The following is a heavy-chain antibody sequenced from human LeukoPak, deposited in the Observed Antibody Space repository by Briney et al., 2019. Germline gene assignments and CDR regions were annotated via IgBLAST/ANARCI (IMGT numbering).Heavy chain of an antibody. CDR3: ARDRDYDYYYYYMDV. CDR2: IYHSGST. CDR1: GYSISSGYY. D-gene: IGHD4-17*01. Sequence: PSETLSLTCTVSGYSISSGYYWGWIRQPPGKGLEWIGSIYHSGSTYYNPSLKSRVTISVDTSKNQFSLKLSSVTAADTAVYYCARDRDYDYYYYYMDVWGKGTTVTVSS. V-gene: IGHV4-38-2*02. J-gene: IGHJ6*03.